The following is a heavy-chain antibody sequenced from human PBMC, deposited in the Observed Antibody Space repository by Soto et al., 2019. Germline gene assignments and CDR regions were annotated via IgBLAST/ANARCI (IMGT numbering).Heavy chain of an antibody. V-gene: IGHV5-51*01. Sequence: GESLKISCKGSGYNFANFWIGWVRQMPGKGLEWMGMIFPGDSDTKNSPSLEGQITMSVDKSDSSAYLQWRSLKASDTAIYYCAAGYSTGLDAFDIWGQGTMVTVSS. CDR2: IFPGDSDT. J-gene: IGHJ3*02. CDR1: GYNFANFW. CDR3: AAGYSTGLDAFDI. D-gene: IGHD2-8*02.